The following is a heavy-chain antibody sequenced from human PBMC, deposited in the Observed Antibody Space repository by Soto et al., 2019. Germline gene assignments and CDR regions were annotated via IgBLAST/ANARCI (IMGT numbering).Heavy chain of an antibody. D-gene: IGHD2-2*02. J-gene: IGHJ6*02. CDR1: GGTFSSYA. CDR2: IIPIFGTA. Sequence: QVQLVQSGAEVKKPGSSVKVSCKASGGTFSSYAISWVRQAPGQGLEWMGGIIPIFGTANYAQKFQGRVTIPADESTSTAYMELSSLRSEDTAVYYCAVRYCSSTSCYTGSIYYYYGMDVWGQGTTVTVSS. CDR3: AVRYCSSTSCYTGSIYYYYGMDV. V-gene: IGHV1-69*01.